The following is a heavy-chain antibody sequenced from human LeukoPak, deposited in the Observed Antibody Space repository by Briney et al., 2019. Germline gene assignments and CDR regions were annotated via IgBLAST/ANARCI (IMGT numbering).Heavy chain of an antibody. CDR3: TWISTGGY. V-gene: IGHV3-53*01. D-gene: IGHD2-2*03. J-gene: IGHJ4*02. Sequence: PGGSLTLSRAPFAPIVIANTVTWVRQAPGKGLEWVSVIYSGGGTYYADSVKGRFTISRDNSKNTVYLQMNSLRPEDTAFYYCTWISTGGYWGQGTLVTVSS. CDR1: APIVIANT. CDR2: IYSGGGT.